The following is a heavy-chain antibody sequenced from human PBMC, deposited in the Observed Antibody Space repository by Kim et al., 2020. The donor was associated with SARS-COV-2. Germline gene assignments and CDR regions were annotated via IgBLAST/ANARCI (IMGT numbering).Heavy chain of an antibody. CDR2: IYYSGST. Sequence: SETLSLTCTVSGGSISSYYWSWIRQPPGKGLEWIGYIYYSGSTNYNPSLKSRVTISVDTSKNQFSLKLSSVTAADTAVYYCARDRGNYFDYWGQGTLVTVSS. J-gene: IGHJ4*02. CDR3: ARDRGNYFDY. V-gene: IGHV4-59*13. CDR1: GGSISSYY.